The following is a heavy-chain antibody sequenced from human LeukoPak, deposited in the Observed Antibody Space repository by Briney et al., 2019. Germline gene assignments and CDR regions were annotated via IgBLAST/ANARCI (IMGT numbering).Heavy chain of an antibody. CDR2: ISSYNGNT. J-gene: IGHJ3*02. V-gene: IGHV1-18*01. CDR3: ARGGYYDILTGYYLDAFDI. D-gene: IGHD3-9*01. CDR1: GYTFTSYG. Sequence: ASVKVSCKASGYTFTSYGISWVRQAPGQGLEWMGWISSYNGNTNYAQKLQGGVTMTTDTSTSTAYMELRSLRSDDTAVYYCARGGYYDILTGYYLDAFDIWGQGTMVTVSS.